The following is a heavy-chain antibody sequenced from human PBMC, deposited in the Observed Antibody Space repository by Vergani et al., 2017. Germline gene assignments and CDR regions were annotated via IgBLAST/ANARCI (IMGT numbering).Heavy chain of an antibody. J-gene: IGHJ4*02. V-gene: IGHV3-11*01. D-gene: IGHD6-19*01. CDR3: ARAFTEYSSGWYHAY. Sequence: QVQLVESGGGLVKPGGSLRLSCAASGFTSSDYYMSWIRQAPGKGLEWVSYISGTDSTIYYADSVKGRVTISRDNAKNSLYLQMNNLRAEDTAVYYCARAFTEYSSGWYHAYWGQGTLVTVSS. CDR2: ISGTDSTI. CDR1: GFTSSDYY.